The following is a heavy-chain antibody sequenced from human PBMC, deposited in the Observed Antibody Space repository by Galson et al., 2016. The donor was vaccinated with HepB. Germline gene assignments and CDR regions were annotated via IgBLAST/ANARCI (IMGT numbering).Heavy chain of an antibody. D-gene: IGHD1-1*01. V-gene: IGHV3-66*01. Sequence: SLRLSCAASGFTVSSNYMSWVRQAPGKGLEWVSIIYSGGDTYYADSVKGRSTISRDTLRNTLYVQMNSLRAEDTAVYYCARGNDHGTGAFGIWGQGTMVTVSS. CDR2: IYSGGDT. CDR3: ARGNDHGTGAFGI. CDR1: GFTVSSNY. J-gene: IGHJ3*02.